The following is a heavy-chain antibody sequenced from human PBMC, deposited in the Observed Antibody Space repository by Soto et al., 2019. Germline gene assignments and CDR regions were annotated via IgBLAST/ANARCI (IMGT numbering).Heavy chain of an antibody. D-gene: IGHD5-12*01. CDR2: ISYDGSNK. CDR3: ARDYYRFNSGYGFSMDV. J-gene: IGHJ6*02. V-gene: IGHV3-30-3*01. Sequence: PEGSLILSCAAYGFTFSSYCMHWVRQAPGKGLEWVAVISYDGSNKYYADSVKGRFTISRDNSKNTLYLQMNSLRAEDTAVYYCARDYYRFNSGYGFSMDVWGQGTTDTVSS. CDR1: GFTFSSYC.